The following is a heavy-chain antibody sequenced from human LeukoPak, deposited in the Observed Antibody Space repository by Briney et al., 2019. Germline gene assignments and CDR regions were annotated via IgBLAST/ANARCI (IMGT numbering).Heavy chain of an antibody. CDR1: GLSFSTSGVG. D-gene: IGHD2-15*01. Sequence: SGPALVKPTQTLTLTCTFSGLSFSTSGVGVAWIRQPPGKALEWLALIYWDNDKRYSPSLRNRLTITRDTSKNQVVLTMTNMDPVDTATYYCALTVVVAAQFDYWGQGTLVTVSS. J-gene: IGHJ4*02. CDR2: IYWDNDK. V-gene: IGHV2-5*02. CDR3: ALTVVVAAQFDY.